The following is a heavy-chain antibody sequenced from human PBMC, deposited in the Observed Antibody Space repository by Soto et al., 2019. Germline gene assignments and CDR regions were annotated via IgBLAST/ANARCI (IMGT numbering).Heavy chain of an antibody. V-gene: IGHV4-34*01. CDR2: INHSGST. CDR1: SGSFSGYY. CDR3: ARQVQAAIRLGWFDP. Sequence: SETLSLTCAVYSGSFSGYYWSWIRQPPGKGLEWIGEINHSGSTNYNPSLKSRVTISVDTSKNQFSLKLSSVTAADTAVYYCARQVQAAIRLGWFDPWGQGTLVTVSS. J-gene: IGHJ5*02. D-gene: IGHD2-2*02.